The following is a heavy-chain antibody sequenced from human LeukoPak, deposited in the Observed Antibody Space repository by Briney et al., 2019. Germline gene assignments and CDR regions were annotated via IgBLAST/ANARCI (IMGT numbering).Heavy chain of an antibody. CDR1: GFTFSSYA. Sequence: PGASLRLSCPASGFTFSSYAMSWVRQAPGKGLEWVSDISGSGGSTYYADSVKGRFTISRDNSKNTLYLQMNSLRAEDTAVYYCAKDLANWDYYYGMDVWGQGTTVTVSS. CDR2: ISGSGGST. CDR3: AKDLANWDYYYGMDV. J-gene: IGHJ6*02. V-gene: IGHV3-23*01. D-gene: IGHD7-27*01.